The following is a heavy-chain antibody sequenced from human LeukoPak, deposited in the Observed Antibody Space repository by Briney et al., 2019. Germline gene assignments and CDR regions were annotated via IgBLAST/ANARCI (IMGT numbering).Heavy chain of an antibody. CDR3: IADTAESSAYPFDY. CDR1: GFTFSSYE. J-gene: IGHJ4*02. CDR2: IISKTSGGTT. D-gene: IGHD3-22*01. V-gene: IGHV3-15*01. Sequence: PGGSLRLSCAASGFTFSSYEMNWVRQAPGKGLECVGRIISKTSGGTTEYAAPVKGRFTISRDDSTDTVYQQMNSLKTEDTAVYYCIADTAESSAYPFDYWGQGTTVTVSS.